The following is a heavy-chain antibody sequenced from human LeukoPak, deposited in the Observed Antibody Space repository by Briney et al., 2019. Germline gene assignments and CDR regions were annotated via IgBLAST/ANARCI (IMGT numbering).Heavy chain of an antibody. CDR1: GYTFTGYY. CDR3: ARRGGSSGWYCDY. CDR2: INPNSGGT. V-gene: IGHV1-2*02. D-gene: IGHD6-19*01. J-gene: IGHJ4*02. Sequence: GASVKVSCKASGYTFTGYYMHWVRQAPGQGLEWMGWINPNSGGTNYAQKFQGRVTMTRDTSISTAYMELSRLRSDDTAVYYCARRGGSSGWYCDYWGQGTLVTVSS.